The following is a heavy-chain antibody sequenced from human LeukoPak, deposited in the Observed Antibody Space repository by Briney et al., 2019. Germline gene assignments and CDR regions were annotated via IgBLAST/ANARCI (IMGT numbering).Heavy chain of an antibody. CDR1: GGTFSSYA. Sequence: SVKVSCKASGGTFSSYAISWVRQAPGQGLEGMGGVIPIFGTANYAQKFQGRGTITADEYTSTAYMELSSLRSEDKAVYYCARDRYYGSGSPDYWGQGTLVTVSS. CDR2: VIPIFGTA. D-gene: IGHD3-10*01. CDR3: ARDRYYGSGSPDY. J-gene: IGHJ4*02. V-gene: IGHV1-69*13.